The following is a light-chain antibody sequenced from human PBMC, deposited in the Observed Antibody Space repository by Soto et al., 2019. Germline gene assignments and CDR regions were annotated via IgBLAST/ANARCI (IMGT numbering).Light chain of an antibody. Sequence: QSVLTQPPSVSGAPGQRVPISGPGASSNIGAGYDVHWYQQLPGTAPKLLIYGNSNRPSGVPDRFSGSKSGTSASLAITGLQAEDEADYYCQSYDSSLSGWVFGGGTKLTVL. J-gene: IGLJ3*02. V-gene: IGLV1-40*01. CDR1: SSNIGAGYD. CDR2: GNS. CDR3: QSYDSSLSGWV.